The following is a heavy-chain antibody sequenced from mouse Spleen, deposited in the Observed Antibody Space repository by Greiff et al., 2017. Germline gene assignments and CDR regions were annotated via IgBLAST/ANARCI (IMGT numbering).Heavy chain of an antibody. J-gene: IGHJ4*01. V-gene: IGHV2-9-1*01. CDR1: GFSLTSYA. CDR2: IWTGGGT. D-gene: IGHD4-1*01. Sequence: VKLMESGPGLVAPSQSLSITCTVSGFSLTSYAISWVRQPPGKGLEWLGVIWTGGGTNYNSALKSRLSISKDNSKSQVFLKMNSLQTDDTARYYCARLANWDVGYAMDYWGQGTSVTVSS. CDR3: ARLANWDVGYAMDY.